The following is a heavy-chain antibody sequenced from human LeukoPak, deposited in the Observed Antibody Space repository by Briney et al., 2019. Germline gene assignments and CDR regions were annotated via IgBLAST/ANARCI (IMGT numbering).Heavy chain of an antibody. Sequence: PGGSLRLPCAASGFTFSSYWMSWVRQAPGKGLEWVANIKQDGSEKYYVDSVKGRFTISRDNAKNSLYLQMNSLRAEDTAVYYCARAQAVTIFGVVASVPWGQGTLVTVSS. D-gene: IGHD3-3*01. CDR3: ARAQAVTIFGVVASVP. CDR2: IKQDGSEK. J-gene: IGHJ4*02. CDR1: GFTFSSYW. V-gene: IGHV3-7*01.